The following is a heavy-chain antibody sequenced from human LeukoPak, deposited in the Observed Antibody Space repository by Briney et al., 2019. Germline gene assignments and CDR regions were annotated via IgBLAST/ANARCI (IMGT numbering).Heavy chain of an antibody. J-gene: IGHJ6*03. Sequence: SETLSLTCAVYGGSFSGYYWSWIRQPPGKGLEWIGEINHSGSTNYNPSLKSRVTISVDTSKNQFSLKLSSVTAADTAVYYCASSYYYGSGSYYNPIYYMDVWGKGTTVTVSS. CDR1: GGSFSGYY. D-gene: IGHD3-10*01. CDR3: ASSYYYGSGSYYNPIYYMDV. V-gene: IGHV4-34*01. CDR2: INHSGST.